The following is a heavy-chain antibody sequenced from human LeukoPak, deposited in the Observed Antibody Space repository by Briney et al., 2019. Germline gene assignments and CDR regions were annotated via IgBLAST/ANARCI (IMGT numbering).Heavy chain of an antibody. Sequence: SETLSLTCAVSGVSISSNNWWSWVRQPPGKGLEWIGYIHYSGSTNYNPSLKSRVSMSVDTSKNQFSLKLNSVTAADTAVYYCARGNSYYDSSGAFDYWGQGTLVTVSS. D-gene: IGHD3-22*01. V-gene: IGHV4-4*02. CDR3: ARGNSYYDSSGAFDY. J-gene: IGHJ4*02. CDR2: IHYSGST. CDR1: GVSISSNNW.